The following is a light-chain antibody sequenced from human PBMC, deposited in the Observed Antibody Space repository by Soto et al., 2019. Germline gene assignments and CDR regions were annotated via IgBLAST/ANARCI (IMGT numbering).Light chain of an antibody. CDR2: GTS. CDR3: QQYSDSAWT. V-gene: IGKV3-20*01. Sequence: EIALTQSPGTLSLSPGERATLSCRASQSVSSSYLAWYQQKPGQAPRLLIFGTSHRATDIPDRFSVSGSESDFTLTITRVEPEDFAVYFCQQYSDSAWTFGQGTRVEIK. J-gene: IGKJ1*01. CDR1: QSVSSSY.